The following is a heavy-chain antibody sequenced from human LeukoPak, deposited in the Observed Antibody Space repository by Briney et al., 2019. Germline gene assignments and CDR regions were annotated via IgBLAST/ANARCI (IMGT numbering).Heavy chain of an antibody. D-gene: IGHD3-10*01. Sequence: GGSLRLSCAASGFTFSSYAMSWVRQAPGKGLEWVSAISGSGGSTYYADSVKGRFTISRDNSKNTLYLQMNSLRAEDTAVYYCAKDQGVLLRFGELLAPFDYWGQGTLVTVSS. V-gene: IGHV3-23*01. J-gene: IGHJ4*02. CDR2: ISGSGGST. CDR1: GFTFSSYA. CDR3: AKDQGVLLRFGELLAPFDY.